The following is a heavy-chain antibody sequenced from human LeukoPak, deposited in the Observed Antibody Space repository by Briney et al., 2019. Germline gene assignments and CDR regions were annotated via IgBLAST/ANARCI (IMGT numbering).Heavy chain of an antibody. CDR1: GYTFTSYS. V-gene: IGHV1-2*02. D-gene: IGHD2-2*01. CDR3: ARDRSTGSTCRLPAPPIKNWFDP. Sequence: ASVKVSCKASGYTFTSYSIYWVRQAPGQGLEWMGWINPNSGGTCFAQKFQGRVTMTRDTSNSTAYLELFDLRHEDTAVYYCARDRSTGSTCRLPAPPIKNWFDPWGQGTRVTVSA. J-gene: IGHJ5*02. CDR2: INPNSGGT.